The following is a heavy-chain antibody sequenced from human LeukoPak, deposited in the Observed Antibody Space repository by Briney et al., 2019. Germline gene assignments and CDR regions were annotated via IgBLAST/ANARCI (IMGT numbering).Heavy chain of an antibody. Sequence: PSETLSLTCTVSSASITSSPYFWAWIRQPPGTGLEWIGSIYYSGSTYYNPSLKSRVTISVDTSKNQFSLKLSSVTAADTAVYYCARESGFLEWLPLSTPNWFDPWGQGTLVTVSS. J-gene: IGHJ5*02. CDR1: SASITSSPYF. CDR2: IYYSGST. CDR3: ARESGFLEWLPLSTPNWFDP. D-gene: IGHD3-3*01. V-gene: IGHV4-39*07.